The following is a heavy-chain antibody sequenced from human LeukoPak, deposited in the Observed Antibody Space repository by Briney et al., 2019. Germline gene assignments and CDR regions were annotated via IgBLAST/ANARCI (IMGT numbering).Heavy chain of an antibody. D-gene: IGHD2-2*01. CDR2: INPNSGGT. Sequence: ASVKVSCKASGYTFTGYYMQWVRQAPGQGLEWMGWINPNSGGTNYAQKFQGRVTMTRDTSISTAYMELSRLRSDDTAEYYCAREGVDIVVVPSVRQYYYYYMDVWGKGTTVTVSS. V-gene: IGHV1-2*02. CDR3: AREGVDIVVVPSVRQYYYYYMDV. J-gene: IGHJ6*03. CDR1: GYTFTGYY.